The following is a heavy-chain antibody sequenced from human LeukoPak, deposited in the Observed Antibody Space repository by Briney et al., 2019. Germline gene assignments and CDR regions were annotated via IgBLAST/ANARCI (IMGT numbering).Heavy chain of an antibody. CDR3: AKDRRTTVTTGY. D-gene: IGHD4-11*01. J-gene: IGHJ4*02. Sequence: GGSLRLSCAASGFTFSSYAMSWVRQAPGKALEWVSSSRGRGGSTFYADSVKGRFTISRENSKHTLYLQRNSGRAGDRALYYCAKDRRTTVTTGYWGQGTLVSVSS. V-gene: IGHV3-23*01. CDR1: GFTFSSYA. CDR2: SRGRGGST.